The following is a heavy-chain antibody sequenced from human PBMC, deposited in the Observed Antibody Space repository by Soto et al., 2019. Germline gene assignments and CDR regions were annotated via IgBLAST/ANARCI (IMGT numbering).Heavy chain of an antibody. D-gene: IGHD2-15*01. Sequence: EVQLVESGGGLVKPGGSLSLSCAASGFTFSSYSMNWVRQAPGTGLEWVSSISSSSSYIYYADSVKGRFTISRDNAKNSLYLQMNSLRAEDTAVYYCARDGDYCSGGSCYLDYWGQGTLVTVSS. V-gene: IGHV3-21*01. J-gene: IGHJ4*02. CDR3: ARDGDYCSGGSCYLDY. CDR2: ISSSSSYI. CDR1: GFTFSSYS.